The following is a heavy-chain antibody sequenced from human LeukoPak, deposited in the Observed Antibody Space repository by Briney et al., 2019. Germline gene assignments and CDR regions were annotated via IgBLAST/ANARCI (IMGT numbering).Heavy chain of an antibody. CDR3: ARESVGFLEWLQRYYYYGMDV. D-gene: IGHD3-3*01. CDR2: ISAYNGNT. V-gene: IGHV1-18*01. Sequence: GASVKVSCKDSGYTFTSCGISWVRQAPGQGLEWMGWISAYNGNTNYAQKLQGRVTMTTDTSTSTAYMELRSLRSDDTAVYYCARESVGFLEWLQRYYYYGMDVWGQGTTVTVSS. CDR1: GYTFTSCG. J-gene: IGHJ6*02.